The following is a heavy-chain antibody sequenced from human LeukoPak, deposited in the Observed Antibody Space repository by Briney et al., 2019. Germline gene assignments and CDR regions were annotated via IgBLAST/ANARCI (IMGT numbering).Heavy chain of an antibody. J-gene: IGHJ4*02. V-gene: IGHV5-51*01. Sequence: GESLKISCKGSGYTFTSYWIGWVRQMPGKGLEWMGIIYPGASDTRYSPSFQGQVTISVDKSIATAYLQWSSLKASDTAMYYCARQDCSGGSCSCDYWGRGTLVTVSS. D-gene: IGHD2-15*01. CDR1: GYTFTSYW. CDR2: IYPGASDT. CDR3: ARQDCSGGSCSCDY.